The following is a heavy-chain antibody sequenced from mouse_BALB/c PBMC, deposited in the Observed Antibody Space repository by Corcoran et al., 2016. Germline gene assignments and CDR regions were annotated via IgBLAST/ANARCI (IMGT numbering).Heavy chain of an antibody. CDR3: ARGITTWGYYAMDY. J-gene: IGHJ4*01. V-gene: IGHV14-3*02. D-gene: IGHD2-4*01. CDR2: IDPANGNT. Sequence: EVQLQQSGAKLVKPGASVKLSCTASGFNIKDTYMHWVKQRPEQGLEWIGRIDPANGNTKYDPKFQGKATITADTSSNTAYLQLSSLTSEDTAVYYCARGITTWGYYAMDYWGQGTSVTVSS. CDR1: GFNIKDTY.